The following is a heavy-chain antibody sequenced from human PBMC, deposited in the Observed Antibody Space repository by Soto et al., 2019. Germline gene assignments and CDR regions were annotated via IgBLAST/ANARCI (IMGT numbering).Heavy chain of an antibody. CDR2: INPNSGAT. V-gene: IGHV1-2*02. CDR1: GYTFTGSY. J-gene: IGHJ4*02. CDR3: ARNPPRIDSGRRFD. Sequence: QVQLVQSGAEVKKPGASVKVSCKTSGYTFTGSYMHWVRQAPGQGLEWMGWINPNSGATNYAQKVQGGGTMTRDTSHSTAYMEPSRLRSAGTTVYYCARNPPRIDSGRRFDWGQGTLVTVSS. D-gene: IGHD6-19*01.